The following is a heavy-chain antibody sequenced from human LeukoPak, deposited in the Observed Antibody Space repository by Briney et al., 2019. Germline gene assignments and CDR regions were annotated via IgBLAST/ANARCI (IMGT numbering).Heavy chain of an antibody. CDR1: GGSITDYY. CDR2: MFYSGSA. D-gene: IGHD6-13*01. J-gene: IGHJ4*02. V-gene: IGHV4-59*08. CDR3: ARSTFSSNWNL. Sequence: PAETLSLTCTVSGGSITDYYWSWIRHSSGKGLEWIGYMFYSGSAYYSPSLKTRVTISVDTSKNQFSLKLTSVTAADTAVYYCARSTFSSNWNLWGQGTLVTVSS.